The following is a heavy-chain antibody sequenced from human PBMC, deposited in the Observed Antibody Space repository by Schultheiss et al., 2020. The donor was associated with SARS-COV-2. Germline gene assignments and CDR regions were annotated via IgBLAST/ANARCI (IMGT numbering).Heavy chain of an antibody. CDR3: ARDHPAGTLGG. CDR2: IYHSGST. D-gene: IGHD6-13*01. J-gene: IGHJ4*02. V-gene: IGHV4-59*01. CDR1: GGPISSYY. Sequence: SETLSLTCTVSGGPISSYYWSWIRQPPGKGLEWIGEIYHSGSTNYNPSLKSRVTISVDTSKNQFSLKLSSVTAADTAVYYCARDHPAGTLGGWGQGTLVTVSS.